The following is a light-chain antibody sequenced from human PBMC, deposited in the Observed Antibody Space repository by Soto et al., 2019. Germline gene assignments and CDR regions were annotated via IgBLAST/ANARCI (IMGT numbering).Light chain of an antibody. CDR1: QSVSSY. J-gene: IGKJ4*01. CDR2: DAS. CDR3: QQRSHWTPGLT. V-gene: IGKV3-11*01. Sequence: EIVLTQSPATLSLSPGERATLSCRASQSVSSYLAWYQQKPGQAPRLLIYDASNRATGIPARFSGSGSGTDFTLTISSLEPEDFAVYECQQRSHWTPGLTFGGGTKVEIK.